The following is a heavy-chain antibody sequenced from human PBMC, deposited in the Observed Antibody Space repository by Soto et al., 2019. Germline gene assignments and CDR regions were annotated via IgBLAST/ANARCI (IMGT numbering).Heavy chain of an antibody. CDR3: ARDIRTSAATDFHYGLNV. V-gene: IGHV1-69*18. D-gene: IGHD6-25*01. J-gene: IGHJ6*02. CDR1: GDAFTNYA. CDR2: IDPVILSI. Sequence: QVQLVQSGAEVKRPGSSVKVSCKASGDAFTNYAIHWVRQAPGQGLEWLGTIDPVILSIYYAQRFQGRLSMTADASIDTVYMELTSLRSDDTAVYYCARDIRTSAATDFHYGLNVWGQGTSVSVSS.